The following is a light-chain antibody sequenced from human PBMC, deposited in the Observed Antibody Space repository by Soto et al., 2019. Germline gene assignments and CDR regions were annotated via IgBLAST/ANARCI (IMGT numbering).Light chain of an antibody. J-gene: IGLJ1*01. CDR3: SSYVGDSAYA. V-gene: IGLV2-14*01. CDR2: EVY. CDR1: NSDVGGYDR. Sequence: QSALTQPASVSGSPGQSITISCTGTNSDVGGYDRVSWYQHHPGKAPKLLIFEVYNRPSGISDRFSGSKSGDTASLTISGLQAEDEADYFCSSYVGDSAYAFGTGTKVTVL.